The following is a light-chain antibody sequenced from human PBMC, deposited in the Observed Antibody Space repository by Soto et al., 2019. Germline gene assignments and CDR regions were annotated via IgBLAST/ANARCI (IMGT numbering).Light chain of an antibody. J-gene: IGKJ1*01. Sequence: EVVLTQSPATLSLSPGERATLSCRASQSVNSHLGWYQQQPGQAPRLLIYGASSRATGIPDRFSGSGSGTDFTLTISRLEPEDFAVYYCQQYGSSPWTFGQGTKVDIK. CDR3: QQYGSSPWT. CDR2: GAS. CDR1: QSVNSH. V-gene: IGKV3-20*01.